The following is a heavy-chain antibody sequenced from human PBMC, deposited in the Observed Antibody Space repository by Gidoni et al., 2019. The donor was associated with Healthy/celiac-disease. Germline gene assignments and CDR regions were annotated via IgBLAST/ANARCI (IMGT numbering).Heavy chain of an antibody. CDR1: GFTFISYA. Sequence: EVQLLESGGGLVQPGGSLRLSFASSGFTFISYAMSWVRQAPGKGLEWVSAISGSGGSTYYADSVKGRFTISRDNSKNTLYLQMNSLRAEDTAVYYCAKVGGRYSYGLGYFDYWGQGTLVTVSS. CDR3: AKVGGRYSYGLGYFDY. V-gene: IGHV3-23*01. D-gene: IGHD5-18*01. J-gene: IGHJ4*02. CDR2: ISGSGGST.